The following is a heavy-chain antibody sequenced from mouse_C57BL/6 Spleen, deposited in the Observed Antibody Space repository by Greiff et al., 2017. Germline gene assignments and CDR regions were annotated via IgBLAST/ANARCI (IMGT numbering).Heavy chain of an antibody. Sequence: EVMLVESGGGLVKPGGSLKLSCAASGFTFSDYGMHWVRQAPEKGLEWVAYISSGSSNIYYADTVKGRFTISRDNAKNTLYLQMTSLRSEDTAMYYCAKGTAYYFDYWGQGTTLTVSS. J-gene: IGHJ2*01. CDR2: ISSGSSNI. V-gene: IGHV5-17*01. CDR3: AKGTAYYFDY. CDR1: GFTFSDYG. D-gene: IGHD3-3*01.